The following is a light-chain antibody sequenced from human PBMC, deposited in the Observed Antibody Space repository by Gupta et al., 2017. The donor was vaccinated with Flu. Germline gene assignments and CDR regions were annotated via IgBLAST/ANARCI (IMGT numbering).Light chain of an antibody. CDR3: QQYGRQPIT. Sequence: EIVLTQSPGTLSLSAGERATLSCRASQCLSNNYLAWYQQKPGRAPRLLIYGASSRATAIPDRFSGSGSGTDFILTISRVEPEDFAVYYCQQYGRQPITFGTGTKVEIK. CDR1: QCLSNNY. V-gene: IGKV3-20*01. J-gene: IGKJ4*01. CDR2: GAS.